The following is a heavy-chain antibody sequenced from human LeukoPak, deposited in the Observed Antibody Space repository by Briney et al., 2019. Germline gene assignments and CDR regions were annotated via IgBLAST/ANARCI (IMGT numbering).Heavy chain of an antibody. CDR1: GYTLTELS. CDR3: ARDAEYSSGWWGFYYYYGMDV. Sequence: GASVKVSCKVSGYTLTELSMHWVRQAPGKGLEWMGGFDPEDGETIYAQKFQGRVTMTTDTSMSTAYMELRSLRSDDTAVYYCARDAEYSSGWWGFYYYYGMDVWGQGTTVTVSS. D-gene: IGHD6-19*01. V-gene: IGHV1-24*01. CDR2: FDPEDGET. J-gene: IGHJ6*02.